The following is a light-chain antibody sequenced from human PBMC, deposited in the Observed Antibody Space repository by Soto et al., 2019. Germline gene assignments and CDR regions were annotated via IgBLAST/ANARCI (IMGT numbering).Light chain of an antibody. J-gene: IGKJ4*01. CDR2: AAS. CDR1: QTVRSNS. V-gene: IGKV3-20*01. Sequence: IVLTQSPGTLSLSPGERATLSCRASQTVRSNSLAWYQQKPGQAPRLLIYAASSRATGIPDRFSGGGSGRDFSLTISRLETEDFSVYYCQQYGSSQLTIVGGSRVEIX. CDR3: QQYGSSQLT.